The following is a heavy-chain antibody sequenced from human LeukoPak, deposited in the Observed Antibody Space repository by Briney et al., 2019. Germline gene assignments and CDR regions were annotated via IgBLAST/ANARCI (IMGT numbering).Heavy chain of an antibody. D-gene: IGHD6-6*01. Sequence: PSETLSLTCTVSGGSISSSSYYWGWIRQPPRKGLEWIGSIYYSGSTYYNPSLKSRVTISVDTSKNQFSLQLSSVTAADTAVYYCARGMAPRPGYWGQGTLVTVSS. CDR2: IYYSGST. J-gene: IGHJ4*02. CDR1: GGSISSSSYY. CDR3: ARGMAPRPGY. V-gene: IGHV4-39*07.